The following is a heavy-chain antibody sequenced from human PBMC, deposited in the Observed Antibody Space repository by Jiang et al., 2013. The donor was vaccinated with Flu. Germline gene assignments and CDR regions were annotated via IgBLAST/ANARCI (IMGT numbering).Heavy chain of an antibody. CDR2: INPNSGGT. D-gene: IGHD4-23*01. CDR3: ARVIVTPSEEYYYYYGMDV. V-gene: IGHV1-2*02. J-gene: IGHJ6*02. Sequence: EWMGWINPNSGGTNYAQKFQGRVTMTRDTSISTAYMELSRLRSDDTAVYYCARVIVTPSEEYYYYYGMDVWGQGTTVTVSS.